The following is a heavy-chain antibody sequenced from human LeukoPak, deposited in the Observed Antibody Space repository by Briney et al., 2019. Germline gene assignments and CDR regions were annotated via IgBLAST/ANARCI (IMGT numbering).Heavy chain of an antibody. CDR2: IEQDGSEK. CDR3: ARAMDY. Sequence: QPGGSLRLSCAVSEFTFSNYWMNWVRQAPGKGLEWVANIEQDGSEKYYVDSVKGRFTISRDNAKNSLYLQMNSLRVEDTAVYYCARAMDYWGQGTLVTISS. CDR1: EFTFSNYW. J-gene: IGHJ4*02. V-gene: IGHV3-7*03.